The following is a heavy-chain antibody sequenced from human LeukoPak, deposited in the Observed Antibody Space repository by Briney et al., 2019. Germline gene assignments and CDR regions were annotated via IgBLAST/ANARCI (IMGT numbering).Heavy chain of an antibody. CDR2: INWNGGTT. J-gene: IGHJ4*02. V-gene: IGHV3-20*04. CDR3: AKSGYNRFDY. Sequence: PGGSLRLSCAGSGFTFDDYDMSWVRQPPGKGLEWVSNINWNGGTTGYADSVKGRFIISRDNAKNYLYLQMNSLRADDTAVYFCAKSGYNRFDYWGQGTLVTVSS. CDR1: GFTFDDYD. D-gene: IGHD5-24*01.